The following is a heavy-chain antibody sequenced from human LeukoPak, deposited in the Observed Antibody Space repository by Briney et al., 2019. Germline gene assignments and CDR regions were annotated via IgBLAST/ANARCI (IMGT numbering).Heavy chain of an antibody. CDR2: IYYSGNT. J-gene: IGHJ4*02. CDR3: ARGSGGELSRHFDY. CDR1: GASIRSYY. Sequence: PSETLSLTCTVSGASIRSYYWSWIRQSPGKGLEWIGYIYYSGNTDYNPSLQSRVTISVDMSKNQFSLKLSSVTAADTAVYYCARGSGGELSRHFDYWGQGTLVTVSS. V-gene: IGHV4-59*01. D-gene: IGHD3-16*02.